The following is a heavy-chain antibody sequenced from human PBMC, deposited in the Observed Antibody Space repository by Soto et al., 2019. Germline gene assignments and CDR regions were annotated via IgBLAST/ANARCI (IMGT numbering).Heavy chain of an antibody. D-gene: IGHD3-10*01. V-gene: IGHV3-48*01. CDR2: ISTNNDAI. J-gene: IGHJ4*02. Sequence: EVQLVESGGGLVQPGGSLRLSCAASGFSISDCSMNWVRRAPGKGLEWISYISTNNDAIYYADSVKGRFTISRDNAKNSLYLQMNSLRAEDTALYYCASVLGSRRSGSYPSYWGQGTLVTVYS. CDR3: ASVLGSRRSGSYPSY. CDR1: GFSISDCS.